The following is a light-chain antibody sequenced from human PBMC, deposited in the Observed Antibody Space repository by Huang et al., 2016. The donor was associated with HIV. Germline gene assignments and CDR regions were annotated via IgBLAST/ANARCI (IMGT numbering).Light chain of an antibody. V-gene: IGKV1-39*01. CDR2: VAS. CDR1: QSISNY. Sequence: DIQMTQSPSSLSASIGDRVTITCRSSQSISNYLNWYQQKPGKAPKPLIYVASSLQSGVSSRFSGSGYGTEFTLTISSLQPEDLATYYCQESYSSPRTFGQGTKVEIK. CDR3: QESYSSPRT. J-gene: IGKJ1*01.